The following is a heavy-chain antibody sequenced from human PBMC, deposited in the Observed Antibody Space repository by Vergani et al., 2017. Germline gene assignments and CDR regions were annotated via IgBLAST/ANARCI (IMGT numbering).Heavy chain of an antibody. D-gene: IGHD3-22*01. CDR1: GLMFNNYG. CDR2: ISSDGSNK. J-gene: IGHJ4*02. CDR3: VNGYYYDQSGLASFDY. Sequence: QVQLVESGGGVVQPGRSLRLSCETSGLMFNNYGMHWVRQAPGKGLEWVAVISSDGSNKHYADSVKVRFTISRDNSQNTLYLQMDSLTAEDTAIYFCVNGYYYDQSGLASFDYWGQGTLVTVSS. V-gene: IGHV3-30*18.